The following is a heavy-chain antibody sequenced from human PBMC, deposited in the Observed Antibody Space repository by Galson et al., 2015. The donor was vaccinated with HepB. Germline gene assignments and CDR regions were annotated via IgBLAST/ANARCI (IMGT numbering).Heavy chain of an antibody. D-gene: IGHD6-13*01. J-gene: IGHJ4*02. V-gene: IGHV3-23*01. Sequence: SLRLSCAASGFTFNNYAMSWVRQAPGKGLEWVSAISASGGSTYYADSVKGRFTISRDTSKNTLFPQMNSLRTEDTAVYYCAKDRSSSWYQGYFDYWGQGILVTVAS. CDR2: ISASGGST. CDR1: GFTFNNYA. CDR3: AKDRSSSWYQGYFDY.